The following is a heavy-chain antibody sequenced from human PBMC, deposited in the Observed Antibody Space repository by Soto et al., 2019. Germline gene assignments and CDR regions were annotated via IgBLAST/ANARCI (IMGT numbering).Heavy chain of an antibody. D-gene: IGHD3-3*01. Sequence: LTYALCGDKVSTYSATSYQFRQYPSRGLEWLGGTSYRSQWFNDYTVSVKGRISINSDTSNNHFSMHLNALTPHDTAVYYCAHRRSLAAFDDWGQGTLVTLSS. J-gene: IGHJ4*02. CDR1: GDKVSTYSAT. CDR2: TSYRSQWFN. V-gene: IGHV6-1*01. CDR3: AHRRSLAAFDD.